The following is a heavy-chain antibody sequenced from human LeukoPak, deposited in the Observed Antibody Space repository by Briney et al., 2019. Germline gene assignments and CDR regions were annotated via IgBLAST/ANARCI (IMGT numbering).Heavy chain of an antibody. D-gene: IGHD4-17*01. CDR2: IYSGGTT. V-gene: IGHV3-66*01. Sequence: GVSLRLSCAASGFTVSSNYMRWVRQAPGKGLEWVSVIYSGGTTYYADSVKGRFTISRDNSKNTLYLQMNSLRAEDTAVYYCAREYGDYVYYWGQGTLVTVSS. CDR1: GFTVSSNY. CDR3: AREYGDYVYY. J-gene: IGHJ4*02.